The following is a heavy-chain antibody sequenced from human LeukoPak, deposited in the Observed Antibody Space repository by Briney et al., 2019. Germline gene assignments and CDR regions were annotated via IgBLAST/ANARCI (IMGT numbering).Heavy chain of an antibody. V-gene: IGHV3-23*01. CDR1: GFTFSSYA. J-gene: IGHJ4*02. D-gene: IGHD2-2*01. CDR2: ISGSGGST. Sequence: GGSLRLSCAASGFTFSSYAMSWVRQAPGKGLEWVSAISGSGGSTYYADSVKGRFTISRDNSKNTLYLQMNSLRAEDTAVYYCAKEKPIVVVPAAIFDYWGQGTLVTVSS. CDR3: AKEKPIVVVPAAIFDY.